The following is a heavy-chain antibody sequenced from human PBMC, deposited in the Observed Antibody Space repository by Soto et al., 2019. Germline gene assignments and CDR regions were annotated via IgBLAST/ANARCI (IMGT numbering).Heavy chain of an antibody. V-gene: IGHV1-69*01. J-gene: IGHJ6*02. CDR3: AREVTRNVGYYGMDV. CDR1: GGTFSSYA. Sequence: QVQLVQSGAEVKKPGSSVKVSCKASGGTFSSYAISWVRQAPGQGLEWMGGIIPIFGTANYAQKFQCRVTITAEESTSTAYMELSSLRSEDPAVYYCAREVTRNVGYYGMDVWGQGTTVTVSS. D-gene: IGHD2-21*02. CDR2: IIPIFGTA.